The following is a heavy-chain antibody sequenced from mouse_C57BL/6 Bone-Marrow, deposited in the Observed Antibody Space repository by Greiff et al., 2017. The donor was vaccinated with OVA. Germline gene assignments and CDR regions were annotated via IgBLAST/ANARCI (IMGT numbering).Heavy chain of an antibody. Sequence: QVQLQQPGAELVKPGASVKLSCKASGYTFTSYWMHWVKQRPGQGLEWIGMIHPNSGSTNYNEKFKSKATLTVDKSSSTAYMQLSSLTSEDSADYYCAKVWDSYFDYWGQGTTLTVSA. CDR3: AKVWDSYFDY. CDR1: GYTFTSYW. CDR2: IHPNSGST. J-gene: IGHJ2*01. V-gene: IGHV1-64*01. D-gene: IGHD4-1*01.